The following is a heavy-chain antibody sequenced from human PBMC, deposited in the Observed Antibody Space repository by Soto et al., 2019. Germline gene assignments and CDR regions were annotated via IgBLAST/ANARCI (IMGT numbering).Heavy chain of an antibody. D-gene: IGHD4-17*01. V-gene: IGHV1-69*13. CDR2: IIPVFGTA. Sequence: SVQVSCKASAHSFSAYYIHWVRPAPGQGLEWMGGIIPVFGTAHYAQKFQGRVTITADESTSTAYMELNSLRSEDMAMYYCAREGYGDYGKPFDYWGHGTLVTVSS. CDR1: AHSFSAYY. J-gene: IGHJ4*01. CDR3: AREGYGDYGKPFDY.